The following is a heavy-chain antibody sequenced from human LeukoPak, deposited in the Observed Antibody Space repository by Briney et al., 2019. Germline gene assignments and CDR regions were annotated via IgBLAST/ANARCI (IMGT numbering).Heavy chain of an antibody. CDR3: AKDLIVVVNTGAFDI. CDR1: GFTFSSYG. CDR2: ISYDGSNK. D-gene: IGHD2-21*01. J-gene: IGHJ3*02. V-gene: IGHV3-30*18. Sequence: GGSLRLSCAASGFTFSSYGMHWVRQAPGKGLVWVAVISYDGSNKYFAYSVKGRFTIFRDNSKNTLYLQMNSLRAEDTAVYYCAKDLIVVVNTGAFDIWGQGTMVTVSS.